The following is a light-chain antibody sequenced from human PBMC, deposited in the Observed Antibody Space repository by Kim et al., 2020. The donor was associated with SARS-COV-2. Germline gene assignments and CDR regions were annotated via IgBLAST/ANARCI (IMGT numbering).Light chain of an antibody. CDR1: QSVRSS. CDR2: DAS. Sequence: EIVLTQSPGTLSLSPGERATLSCRASQSVRSSVAWYQQKPGQAPRLLIYDASKRVTGIPARFSGSGSGTDFTLTIGSLEPEDFAVYYCQHRSNWLSGAFTFGPGTKVDIK. V-gene: IGKV3-11*01. J-gene: IGKJ3*01. CDR3: QHRSNWLSGAFT.